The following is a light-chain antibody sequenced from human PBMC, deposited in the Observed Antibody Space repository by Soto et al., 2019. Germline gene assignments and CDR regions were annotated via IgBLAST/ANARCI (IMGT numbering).Light chain of an antibody. CDR1: QSVRSN. Sequence: EILMTQSPATLSVSPGERVTPSCRASQSVRSNLAWYQQKPGQAPRLLIYGAFIRATGIPARFSGSGSGTEFSLTISSLQSEDFAVYYCQQYENWPPITFGQGTRLEIK. V-gene: IGKV3D-15*01. CDR2: GAF. J-gene: IGKJ5*01. CDR3: QQYENWPPIT.